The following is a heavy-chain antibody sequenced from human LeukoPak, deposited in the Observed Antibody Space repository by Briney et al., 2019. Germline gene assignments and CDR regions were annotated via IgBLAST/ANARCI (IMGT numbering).Heavy chain of an antibody. V-gene: IGHV4-59*01. CDR3: ALDSSGWSDDSFDI. CDR1: GASISFYY. D-gene: IGHD6-13*01. J-gene: IGHJ3*02. CDR2: IYYSGST. Sequence: SETLSLTCTVSGASISFYYWSWIRQPPGKGLEWIGYIYYSGSTKYNPSLKSRVTMSIVTSKNQFSLNLKSVTAADTAVYYCALDSSGWSDDSFDIWGHGTMVTVSS.